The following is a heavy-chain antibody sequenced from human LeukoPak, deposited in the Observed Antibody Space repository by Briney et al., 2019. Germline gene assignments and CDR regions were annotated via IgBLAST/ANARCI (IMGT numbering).Heavy chain of an antibody. CDR3: ARGRGMGFLEWLLLDS. Sequence: ASVKVSCKASGYTFTDSYMLWVRQAPGHGLEWMGWINLYTGGTDYAHKFQGRVTMTSDTSISTAYMELSRLRSDDTAIFYCARGRGMGFLEWLLLDSWGQGTLVTVSS. J-gene: IGHJ4*02. V-gene: IGHV1-2*02. D-gene: IGHD3-3*01. CDR2: INLYTGGT. CDR1: GYTFTDSY.